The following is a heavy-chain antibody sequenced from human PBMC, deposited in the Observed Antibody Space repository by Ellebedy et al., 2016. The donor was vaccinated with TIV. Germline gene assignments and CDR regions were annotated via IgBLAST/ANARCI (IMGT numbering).Heavy chain of an antibody. CDR1: RFSFSSYW. D-gene: IGHD4-17*01. V-gene: IGHV3-7*01. J-gene: IGHJ3*02. CDR2: IRQDGSDL. Sequence: GGSLRLSCAASRFSFSSYWMTWVRQAPGKGLEWVANIRQDGSDLYYVDSVKGRFTISRDNAKNSLYLLMNSLSAEDTGVYYCATDGSYGDYRSPTHAFEIWGQGTMVTVSS. CDR3: ATDGSYGDYRSPTHAFEI.